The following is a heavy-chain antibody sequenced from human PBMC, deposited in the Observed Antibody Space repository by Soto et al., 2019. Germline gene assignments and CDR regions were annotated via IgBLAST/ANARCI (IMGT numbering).Heavy chain of an antibody. CDR3: ARDPSAYFWGSYRYTAFHY. CDR1: GYTFTSYY. V-gene: IGHV1-46*01. J-gene: IGHJ4*02. CDR2: INPSGGST. Sequence: ASVKVSCKASGYTFTSYYMHWVRQAPGQGLEWMGIINPSGGSTSYAQKFQGRVTMTRDTSTSTVYMELSSLRSEDTAVYYCARDPSAYFWGSYRYTAFHYSGQGPLVSVSS. D-gene: IGHD3-16*02.